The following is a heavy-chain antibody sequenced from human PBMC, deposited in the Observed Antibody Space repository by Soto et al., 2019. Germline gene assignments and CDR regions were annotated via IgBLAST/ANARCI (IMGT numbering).Heavy chain of an antibody. J-gene: IGHJ6*02. Sequence: GASLKISCKGSAYSFTSYWIGWVRQMPGKRLQWMGIISAGVSDTRYSPSVQGQVTTSADKSISTAELQWSSLKASDTAMYYCARRGSELVGYYGMDVWGQGITVTVSS. D-gene: IGHD6-6*01. CDR3: ARRGSELVGYYGMDV. V-gene: IGHV5-51*01. CDR1: AYSFTSYW. CDR2: ISAGVSDT.